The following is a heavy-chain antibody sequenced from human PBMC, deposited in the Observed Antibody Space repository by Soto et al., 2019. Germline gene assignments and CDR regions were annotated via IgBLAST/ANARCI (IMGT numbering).Heavy chain of an antibody. V-gene: IGHV4-59*01. CDR1: GGSISSYY. Sequence: QVQLQESGPGLVKPSETLSLTCTVSGGSISSYYWSWIRQPPGKGLEWIGYIYYSGSTNYNPSPKSRVTISVDTSKNQFSLKLSSVTAADTAVYYCARVMTLGGGAEYFQHWGQGTLVTVSS. CDR3: ARVMTLGGGAEYFQH. D-gene: IGHD3-10*01. CDR2: IYYSGST. J-gene: IGHJ1*01.